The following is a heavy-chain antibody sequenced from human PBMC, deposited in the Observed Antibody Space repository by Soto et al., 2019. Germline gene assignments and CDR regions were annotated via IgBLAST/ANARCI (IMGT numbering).Heavy chain of an antibody. CDR2: TFNSEST. V-gene: IGHV4-61*03. CDR1: GGSVSSGNYF. CDR3: ARLGNYEGVY. Sequence: PSETLSLTCIVSGGSVSSGNYFWTWIRQPPGKGLEWIGHTFNSESTKYSPSLKSRATISVDASRNHFSLSLHSVTPADAAVYYCARLGNYEGVYWGQGAQVTVSS. D-gene: IGHD1-7*01. J-gene: IGHJ4*02.